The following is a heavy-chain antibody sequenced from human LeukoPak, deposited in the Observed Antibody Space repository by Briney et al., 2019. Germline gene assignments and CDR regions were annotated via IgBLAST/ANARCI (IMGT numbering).Heavy chain of an antibody. J-gene: IGHJ6*02. CDR2: ISWNSGSM. CDR1: GFTFDDYA. CDR3: AKERSGGSGWDYYYYGMDV. D-gene: IGHD6-19*01. Sequence: GRSLRLSCAASGFTFDDYAMHWVRQAPGKGLEWVSGISWNSGSMGYADSVKGRFTISRDNAKNSLYLQMNSLRAEDTAVYYCAKERSGGSGWDYYYYGMDVWGQGTTVTVSS. V-gene: IGHV3-9*01.